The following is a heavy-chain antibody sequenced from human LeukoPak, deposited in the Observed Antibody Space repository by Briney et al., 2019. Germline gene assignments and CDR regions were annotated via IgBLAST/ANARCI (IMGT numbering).Heavy chain of an antibody. Sequence: PGGSLRLSSAASGCTFSTYGIHWVRQAPGKGLEWVAVIRNDGTNKLYTDSVKGRFTISSDNSKNMVSLQMNSLSAEDTAVYYCARDMSSGWSHLFDYWGQGTLVTVSS. V-gene: IGHV3-33*01. J-gene: IGHJ4*02. CDR3: ARDMSSGWSHLFDY. CDR1: GCTFSTYG. D-gene: IGHD6-19*01. CDR2: IRNDGTNK.